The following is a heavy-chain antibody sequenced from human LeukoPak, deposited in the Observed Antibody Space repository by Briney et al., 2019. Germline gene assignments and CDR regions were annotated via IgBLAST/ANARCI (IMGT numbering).Heavy chain of an antibody. CDR3: ARDRQQLILGWFDP. J-gene: IGHJ5*02. V-gene: IGHV3-21*01. D-gene: IGHD6-13*01. CDR2: ISSSSSYI. Sequence: SGGSLRLSCAASGFTFSSYSMNWVRQAPGKGLEWVSSISSSSSYIYYADSVKGRFTISRDNAKNSLYLQMNSLRAEDTAVYYCARDRQQLILGWFDPWGQGTLVTVSS. CDR1: GFTFSSYS.